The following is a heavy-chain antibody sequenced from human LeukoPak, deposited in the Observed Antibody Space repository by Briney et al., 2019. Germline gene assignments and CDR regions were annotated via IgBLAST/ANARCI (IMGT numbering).Heavy chain of an antibody. CDR1: GFTFSNYA. CDR2: ISGSGGGT. V-gene: IGHV3-23*01. Sequence: GGSLRLSCAASGFTFSNYAMSWVRQAPGKGLEWVSTISGSGGGTYYADSVKGRFTISRDNSKNTVYLQMNSLRAEDTAVYYCARLPYDFWSGSLDYWGQGTLVTVSS. CDR3: ARLPYDFWSGSLDY. D-gene: IGHD3-3*01. J-gene: IGHJ4*02.